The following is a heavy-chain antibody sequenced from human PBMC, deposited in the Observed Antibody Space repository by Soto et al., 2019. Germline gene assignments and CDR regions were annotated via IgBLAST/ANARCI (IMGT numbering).Heavy chain of an antibody. D-gene: IGHD3-16*01. CDR1: GFTFSSYA. J-gene: IGHJ5*02. Sequence: QVQLVESGGGVVQPGRSLRLSCAASGFTFSSYAMHWVRQAPGKGLEWVAVISYDGSNKYYADSVKGRFTISRDNSKNPLYLQMNSLRAEDTAVYYCARPRAIYDYVWGSHGSGWFDPWGQGTLVTVSS. V-gene: IGHV3-30-3*01. CDR2: ISYDGSNK. CDR3: ARPRAIYDYVWGSHGSGWFDP.